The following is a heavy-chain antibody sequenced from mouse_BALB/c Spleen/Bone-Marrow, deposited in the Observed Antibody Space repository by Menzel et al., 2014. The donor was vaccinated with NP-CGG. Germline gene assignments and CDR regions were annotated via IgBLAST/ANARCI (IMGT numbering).Heavy chain of an antibody. CDR2: ISTYSDNT. V-gene: IGHV1-67*01. CDR3: ASFYCSSYFDY. Sequence: VQLQQSGPELVRPGASVKISSKGSGYTFTDYAMHWVKQSHAKSLEWIGVISTYSDNTNYNQKFKGKATMNEDKSSRTAYMELVNVASQYAAIYYCASFYCSSYFDYWGQCTTLTVSS. J-gene: IGHJ2*01. CDR1: GYTFTDYA. D-gene: IGHD1-1*01.